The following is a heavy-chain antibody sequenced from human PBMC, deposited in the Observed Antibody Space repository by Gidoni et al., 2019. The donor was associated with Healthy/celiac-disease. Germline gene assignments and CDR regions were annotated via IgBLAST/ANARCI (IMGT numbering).Heavy chain of an antibody. Sequence: QLQLQESGPGLVKPSETLSLTCTVSGGSISSSSYYWGWIRQPPGKGLEWIGSIYYSGSTYYNPSLKSRVTISVDTSKNQFSLKLSSVTAADTAVYYCARVRAAVKKTYVGWFDPWGQGTLVTVSS. CDR1: GGSISSSSYY. D-gene: IGHD6-13*01. CDR2: IYYSGST. V-gene: IGHV4-39*07. CDR3: ARVRAAVKKTYVGWFDP. J-gene: IGHJ5*02.